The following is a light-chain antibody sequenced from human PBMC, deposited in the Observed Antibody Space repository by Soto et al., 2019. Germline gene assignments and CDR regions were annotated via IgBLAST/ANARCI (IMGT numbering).Light chain of an antibody. V-gene: IGKV1-8*01. CDR1: QGISSY. CDR2: AAS. Sequence: ALRMTQSPSSFSASTGDRVTITCRASQGISSYLAWYQQKPGKAPKLLIYAASTLQSGVPSRFSGSGSGTYFTLTISCLQSEDFATDYCQQYYSYPFTCGPGTKVDIK. J-gene: IGKJ3*01. CDR3: QQYYSYPFT.